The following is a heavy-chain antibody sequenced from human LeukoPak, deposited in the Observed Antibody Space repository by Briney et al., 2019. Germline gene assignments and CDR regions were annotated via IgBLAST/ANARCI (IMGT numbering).Heavy chain of an antibody. J-gene: IGHJ4*02. V-gene: IGHV3-48*03. CDR1: GFTFSTFE. CDR3: AGGPQCSGSYAY. Sequence: TGGSLRLSCVTSGFTFSTFEMAWSRQAQGRGLEFVSYISSSGSPIVYTDSVKGRFTISRDDAKNSLFLQMNSLTAEDTAVYFCAGGPQCSGSYAYWGQGTLVTVSS. D-gene: IGHD1-26*01. CDR2: ISSSGSPI.